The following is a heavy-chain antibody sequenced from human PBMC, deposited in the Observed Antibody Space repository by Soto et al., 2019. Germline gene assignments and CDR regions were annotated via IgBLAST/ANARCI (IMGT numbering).Heavy chain of an antibody. J-gene: IGHJ5*02. Sequence: SETLSLTCTVSGDSIISTNWWHWVRQSPDKGLEWIGEIHHGGNINYNPSLKSRVTISMDKSKNQFSLKLNSVTAEDTAVYYCAKWDDYYDSSGRFDPWGQGTLVTVSS. CDR3: AKWDDYYDSSGRFDP. V-gene: IGHV4-4*02. CDR2: IHHGGNI. CDR1: GDSIISTNW. D-gene: IGHD3-22*01.